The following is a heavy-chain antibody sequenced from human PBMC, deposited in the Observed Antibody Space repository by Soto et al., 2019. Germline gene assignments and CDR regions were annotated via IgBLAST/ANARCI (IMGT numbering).Heavy chain of an antibody. CDR1: GFTFSSYA. Sequence: GGSLRLSCSASGFTFSSYAMHWVRQAPGKGLEYVSAISSNGGTTYYADYVKGRFTISRDNSKNTLYLQMSSLRPEETDIYYYVKPEYSGGWYGDYWGQGTLVTVSS. CDR2: ISSNGGTT. D-gene: IGHD1-26*01. CDR3: VKPEYSGGWYGDY. J-gene: IGHJ4*02. V-gene: IGHV3-64D*08.